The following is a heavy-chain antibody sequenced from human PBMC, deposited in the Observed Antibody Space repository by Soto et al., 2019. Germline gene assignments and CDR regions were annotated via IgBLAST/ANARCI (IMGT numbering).Heavy chain of an antibody. Sequence: QVQLVQSGAEVKKPGASVKVSCKASGYTFTSYGISWERQAPGQGLEWMGWISAYNGNTNYAQKLQGRVTMTTDTSTSTAYMELRSLRSDDTAVYYCARDRPLDIVVVVAAIGMDVWGQGTTVTVSS. J-gene: IGHJ6*02. D-gene: IGHD2-15*01. V-gene: IGHV1-18*01. CDR1: GYTFTSYG. CDR3: ARDRPLDIVVVVAAIGMDV. CDR2: ISAYNGNT.